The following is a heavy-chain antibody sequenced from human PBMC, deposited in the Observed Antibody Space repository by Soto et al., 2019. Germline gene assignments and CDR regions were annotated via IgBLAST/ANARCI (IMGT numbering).Heavy chain of an antibody. D-gene: IGHD3-9*01. CDR3: ARDAHYDILTGYYIHQNFDY. V-gene: IGHV3-48*01. CDR1: GFTFSSYS. CDR2: ISSSSSTI. J-gene: IGHJ4*02. Sequence: GSLRLSCAASGFTFSSYSMNWVRQAPGKGLEWVSYISSSSSTIYYADSVKGRFTISRDNAKNSLYLQMNSLRAEDTAVYYCARDAHYDILTGYYIHQNFDYWGQGTLVTVSS.